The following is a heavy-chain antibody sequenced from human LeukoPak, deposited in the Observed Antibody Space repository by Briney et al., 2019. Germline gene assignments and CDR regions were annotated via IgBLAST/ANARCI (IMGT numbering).Heavy chain of an antibody. Sequence: PGGSLRLSCAASGFTFYDYAMHWGRQAPGKGLEWVSGMSWNRGRIGYADAVKGRFTISRENAKMSLYLQMNSLRAEDTTLYYCAKGYCSSISCHADYWGQGTLVTASS. D-gene: IGHD2-2*01. CDR2: MSWNRGRI. CDR1: GFTFYDYA. V-gene: IGHV3-9*01. CDR3: AKGYCSSISCHADY. J-gene: IGHJ4*02.